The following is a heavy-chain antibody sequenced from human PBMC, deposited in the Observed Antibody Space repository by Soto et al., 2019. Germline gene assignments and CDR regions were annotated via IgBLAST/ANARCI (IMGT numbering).Heavy chain of an antibody. J-gene: IGHJ5*02. D-gene: IGHD6-13*01. CDR3: ARAVEYSSSWWENWFDP. V-gene: IGHV3-66*01. CDR2: IYDGGST. CDR1: GFTVSNNY. Sequence: GGSLRLSCAASGFTVSNNYMSWVRQAPGKGLEWVSVIYDGGSTYYAESVKDRFTISRDNSKNTLYLQMSSLRSEDTAVYYCARAVEYSSSWWENWFDPWGQGTLVTVSS.